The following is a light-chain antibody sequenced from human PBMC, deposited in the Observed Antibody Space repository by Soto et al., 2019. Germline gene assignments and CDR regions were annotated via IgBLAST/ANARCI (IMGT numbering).Light chain of an antibody. CDR1: QGISTY. J-gene: IGKJ1*01. Sequence: IRMTQSPSSLSASTGDRVTITCRASQGISTYLAWYQQKPGKAPKLLIYAASTLQSGVPSRFSGSGSGTDFTLTISCLQSEDFATYYCQQYYNYPRAWTFGQGTKVEIK. V-gene: IGKV1-8*01. CDR3: QQYYNYPRAWT. CDR2: AAS.